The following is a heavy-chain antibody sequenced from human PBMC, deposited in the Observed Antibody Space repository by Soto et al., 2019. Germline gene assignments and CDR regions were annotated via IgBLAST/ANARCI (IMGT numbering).Heavy chain of an antibody. CDR3: ARYCSGGSCYDY. V-gene: IGHV3-7*01. J-gene: IGHJ4*02. D-gene: IGHD2-15*01. Sequence: EVQLVESGGGLVQPGGSLRLSCAASGFSFSSYWMSWVHQAPGKGLEWVANIKQDGSETYYVDSVKGRFTISRDNAKNSLYLQMNSLRADDTAVYYCARYCSGGSCYDYWGQGTLVTVSS. CDR2: IKQDGSET. CDR1: GFSFSSYW.